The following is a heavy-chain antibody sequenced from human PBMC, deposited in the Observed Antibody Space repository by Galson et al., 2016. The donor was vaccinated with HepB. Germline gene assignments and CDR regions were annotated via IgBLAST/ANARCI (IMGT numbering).Heavy chain of an antibody. Sequence: SLRLSCAASGSTFSSYSIHWVRQAPGKGLEWVSRTTGTNTYTYYADSVKGRFTISRDNAKNSLYLQMNSLRAEDTAVYYCARDKSVVGAIDYWGQGTLVTVSS. CDR1: GSTFSSYS. V-gene: IGHV3-21*01. D-gene: IGHD3-10*01. J-gene: IGHJ4*02. CDR3: ARDKSVVGAIDY. CDR2: TTGTNTYT.